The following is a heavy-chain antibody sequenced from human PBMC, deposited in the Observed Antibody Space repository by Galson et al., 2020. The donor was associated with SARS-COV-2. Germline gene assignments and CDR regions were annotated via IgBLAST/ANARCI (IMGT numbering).Heavy chain of an antibody. CDR2: INPSGGST. D-gene: IGHD6-13*01. CDR3: AREPGKGTRRFDY. CDR1: GYTFSSCF. Sequence: GESLKISCKASGYTFSSCFIHWVRQAPGQGLEWMGLINPSGGSTSYAQKFQGRVTMTRDTSTSTVYVELSSLRSEDTALYYCAREPGKGTRRFDYWGQGALVTVSS. J-gene: IGHJ4*02. V-gene: IGHV1-46*01.